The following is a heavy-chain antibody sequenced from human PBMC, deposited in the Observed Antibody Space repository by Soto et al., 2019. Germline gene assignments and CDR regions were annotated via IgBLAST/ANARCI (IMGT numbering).Heavy chain of an antibody. D-gene: IGHD4-17*01. CDR3: ARDRDDYGDYRFFDY. CDR2: SSSSSSTI. V-gene: IGHV3-48*02. J-gene: IGHJ4*02. CDR1: GFTFSSYS. Sequence: ESGGGLVQPGGSLRLSCAASGFTFSSYSMNWVRQAPGKGLEWVSYSSSSSSTIYYADSVKGRFTISRDNAKNSLYLQMNSLRDEDTAVYYCARDRDDYGDYRFFDYWGQGTLVTVSS.